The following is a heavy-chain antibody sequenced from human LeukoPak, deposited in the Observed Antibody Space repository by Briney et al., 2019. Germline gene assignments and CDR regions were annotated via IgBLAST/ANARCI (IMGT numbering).Heavy chain of an antibody. V-gene: IGHV4-39*01. CDR2: NSGSA. J-gene: IGHJ4*02. CDR1: GGSISSSGYY. CDR3: ARHKGSWAYCGGDCYSGYFDY. Sequence: PSETLSLTCTVSGGSISSSGYYWGWIRQPPGKGLEWIGSNSGSAYYNPSLKSRATISVDTSKNQFSLKLGSLTAADTAVYYCARHKGSWAYCGGDCYSGYFDYWGQGTLVTVSS. D-gene: IGHD2-21*02.